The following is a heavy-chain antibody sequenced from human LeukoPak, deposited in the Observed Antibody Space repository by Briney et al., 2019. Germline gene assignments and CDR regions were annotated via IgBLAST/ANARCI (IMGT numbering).Heavy chain of an antibody. CDR3: AKGKTHYYDSSGYAFDI. CDR1: GFTLDDYA. V-gene: IGHV3-9*01. Sequence: GGSLRLSCAASGFTLDDYAMHWVRQAPGKGLEWVSGISWNSGSIGYADSVKGRFTISRDNAKNSLYLQMNSLRAEDTALYYCAKGKTHYYDSSGYAFDIWGQGTMVTVSS. D-gene: IGHD3-22*01. J-gene: IGHJ3*02. CDR2: ISWNSGSI.